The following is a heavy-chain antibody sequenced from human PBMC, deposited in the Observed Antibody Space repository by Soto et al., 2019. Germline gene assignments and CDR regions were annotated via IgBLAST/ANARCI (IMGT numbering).Heavy chain of an antibody. D-gene: IGHD1-7*01. Sequence: SETLSLTCTVSGGSISSSSYYWGWIRQPPGKGLEWIGSIYYSGSTYYNPSLKSRVTISVDTSKNQFSLKLSSVTAADTAVYYCARHERELPSDYWGQGTLVTVSS. CDR3: ARHERELPSDY. CDR1: GGSISSSSYY. J-gene: IGHJ4*02. CDR2: IYYSGST. V-gene: IGHV4-39*01.